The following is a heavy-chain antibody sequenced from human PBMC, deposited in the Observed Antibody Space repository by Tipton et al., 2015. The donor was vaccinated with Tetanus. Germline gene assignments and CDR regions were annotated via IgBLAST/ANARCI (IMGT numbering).Heavy chain of an antibody. CDR1: GGSISNYY. Sequence: PGLVKPSETLSLSCTVSGGSISNYYWNWIRQSPGKGLGWLGNIYYSGDTDYNPSLQSRATISLDTAKKRFSLRLRSMTAADTAVYYCARSHVFRLTRFGEEIPRSGRFDPWGQGTLVTVS. CDR3: ARSHVFRLTRFGEEIPRSGRFDP. CDR2: IYYSGDT. J-gene: IGHJ5*02. V-gene: IGHV4-59*01. D-gene: IGHD3-3*01.